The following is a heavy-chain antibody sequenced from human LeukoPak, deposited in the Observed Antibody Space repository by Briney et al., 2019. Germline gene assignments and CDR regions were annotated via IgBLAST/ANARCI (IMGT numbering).Heavy chain of an antibody. Sequence: GGSLRLSCAASGFTFDDYAMHWVRQAPGKGLEWVSLISGDGGSTYYADSVKGRFTISRDNSENSLYLQMNSLRTEDTALYYCAKGRIYYGSGNSPLFDYWGQGTLVTVSS. D-gene: IGHD3-10*01. V-gene: IGHV3-43*02. CDR1: GFTFDDYA. CDR2: ISGDGGST. CDR3: AKGRIYYGSGNSPLFDY. J-gene: IGHJ4*02.